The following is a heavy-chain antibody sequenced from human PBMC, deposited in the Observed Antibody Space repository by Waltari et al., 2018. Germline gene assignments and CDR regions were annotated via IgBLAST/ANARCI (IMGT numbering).Heavy chain of an antibody. CDR1: GYTFTSYA. CDR3: AREPSSTTVTASFDY. CDR2: INAGNGNT. D-gene: IGHD4-17*01. V-gene: IGHV1-3*01. J-gene: IGHJ4*02. Sequence: QVQLVQSGAEVKKPGASVKVSCKASGYTFTSYAMHWVRTAPGQRLEWMGWINAGNGNTKYSQKCQGRVTITRDTSASTAYMELSSLRSEDTAVYYCAREPSSTTVTASFDYWGQGTLVTVSS.